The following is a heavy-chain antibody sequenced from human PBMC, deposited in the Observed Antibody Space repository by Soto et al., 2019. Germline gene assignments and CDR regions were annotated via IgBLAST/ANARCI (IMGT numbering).Heavy chain of an antibody. D-gene: IGHD3-22*01. CDR2: INHSGST. CDR3: ARCGESNYYDSSGYVGYGMDV. CDR1: GGSFSGYY. J-gene: IGHJ6*02. Sequence: PSETLSLTCAVYGGSFSGYYWSWIRQPPGKGLEWIGEINHSGSTNYNPSLKSRVTISVDTSKNQFSLKLSSVTAADTAVYYCARCGESNYYDSSGYVGYGMDVWGQGTTVTVSS. V-gene: IGHV4-34*01.